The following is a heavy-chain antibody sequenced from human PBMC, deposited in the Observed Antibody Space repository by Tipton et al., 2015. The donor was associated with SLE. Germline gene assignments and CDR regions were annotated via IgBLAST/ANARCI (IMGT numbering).Heavy chain of an antibody. D-gene: IGHD5/OR15-5a*01. CDR2: INHSGST. V-gene: IGHV4-39*07. CDR3: AGVFRDAFEI. J-gene: IGHJ3*02. CDR1: GGSISSSNYY. Sequence: TLSLTCTVSGGSISSSNYYWSWIRQPPGKGLEWIGEINHSGSTNYNPSLKSRVTISVDTSKNLFSLKMSSVTAADTAVYYCAGVFRDAFEIWGLGTMGTGSS.